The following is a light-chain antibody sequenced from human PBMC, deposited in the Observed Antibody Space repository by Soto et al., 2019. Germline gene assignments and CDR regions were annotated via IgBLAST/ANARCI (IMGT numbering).Light chain of an antibody. J-gene: IGKJ3*01. Sequence: EIVLTQSPATLSLSPGERATLSCRASQSVSSYLAWYQQKPGQAPRLLIYDASNRATGIPARFSGSGSGTDFTLTISSLEPEDFEVYYCQQRRNWPPEVTFGPGTKVDIK. CDR3: QQRRNWPPEVT. CDR1: QSVSSY. V-gene: IGKV3-11*01. CDR2: DAS.